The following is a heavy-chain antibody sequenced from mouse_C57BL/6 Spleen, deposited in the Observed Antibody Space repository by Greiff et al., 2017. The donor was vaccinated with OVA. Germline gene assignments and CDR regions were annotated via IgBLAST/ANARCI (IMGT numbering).Heavy chain of an antibody. CDR2: IYPGDGDT. CDR1: GYAFSSSC. V-gene: IGHV1-82*01. J-gene: IGHJ4*01. CDR3: ARGTHYYAMDD. Sequence: VKLVESGPELVKPGASVKISCTASGYAFSSSCLNWVKQRPGKGLEWIGRIYPGDGDTNYNGKFKGKATLTADKTSSTAYMQLSSLTSEDAAVYFCARGTHYYAMDDWGQGTSVTVSS. D-gene: IGHD3-3*01.